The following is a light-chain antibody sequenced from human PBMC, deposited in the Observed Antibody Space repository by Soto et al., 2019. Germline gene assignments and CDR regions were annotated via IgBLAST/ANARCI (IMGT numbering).Light chain of an antibody. Sequence: GARVTITCRASQNIYGWLAWYQQKPGKAPKLLIYDASSLESGVPSRFSGSGSGTEFTLTISSLQPDDSATYYCQQYSTYRTFXQGTKVDIK. J-gene: IGKJ1*01. CDR1: QNIYGW. CDR2: DAS. CDR3: QQYSTYRT. V-gene: IGKV1-5*01.